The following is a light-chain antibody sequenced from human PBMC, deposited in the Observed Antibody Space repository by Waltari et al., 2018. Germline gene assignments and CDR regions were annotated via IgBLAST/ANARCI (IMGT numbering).Light chain of an antibody. J-gene: IGLJ3*02. CDR1: NIETKS. CDR2: YDN. V-gene: IGLV3-21*04. Sequence: YVVTQPPSVSVTPGQTATLTCGGENIETKSVNWYQQKPGQAPFLVMFYDNDRPAGSPERVSGSNSGNTATLTINWVEAGDEADYHCQVWDDFIDSGVFGGGSRLSVL. CDR3: QVWDDFIDSGV.